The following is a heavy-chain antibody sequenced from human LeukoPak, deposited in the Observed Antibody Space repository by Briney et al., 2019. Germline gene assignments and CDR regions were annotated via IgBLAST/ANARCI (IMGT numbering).Heavy chain of an antibody. D-gene: IGHD6-13*01. CDR1: GYNLTELS. Sequence: APVKVSCKVSGYNLTELSIHWVRQAPGKGLVWMGSFDPEQGDMICAQKFQGRVTMTEDTSTDTAYMELNSLKSEDTAIYYCATFSGSIAAVLHHWGQGTLVTVSS. J-gene: IGHJ5*02. V-gene: IGHV1-24*01. CDR3: ATFSGSIAAVLHH. CDR2: FDPEQGDM.